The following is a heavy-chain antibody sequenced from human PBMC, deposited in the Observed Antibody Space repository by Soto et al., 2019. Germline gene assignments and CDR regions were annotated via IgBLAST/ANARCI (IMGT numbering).Heavy chain of an antibody. CDR3: ARDTSNSFDY. V-gene: IGHV1-18*01. CDR2: ISPHNGNT. J-gene: IGHJ4*02. CDR1: GYTFNTYF. Sequence: HVQLVQSGGELKKPGASVKVSCNTSGYTFNTYFITWVRQAPGQGLEWMGWISPHNGNTNYAEKFQGRVTMTMDTITKTAYMELRNLRFDDTAVYYCARDTSNSFDYWGQGTLVTVSS. D-gene: IGHD2-2*01.